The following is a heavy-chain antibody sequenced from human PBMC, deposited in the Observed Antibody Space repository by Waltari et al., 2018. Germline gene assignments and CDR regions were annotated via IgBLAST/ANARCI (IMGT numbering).Heavy chain of an antibody. J-gene: IGHJ4*02. CDR1: GFTFTPYW. V-gene: IGHV3-74*01. Sequence: EVELVESGGGLVQTGGYLRRPCAASGFTFTPYWMHWVRQAPGKGLVWVSRINSDGSGTSYADSVQGRYTISRDNAKNTVFLQMNSLRVEDTAVYYCVRRLDKRRGFDYWGQGTLVTVSS. D-gene: IGHD3-16*01. CDR2: INSDGSGT. CDR3: VRRLDKRRGFDY.